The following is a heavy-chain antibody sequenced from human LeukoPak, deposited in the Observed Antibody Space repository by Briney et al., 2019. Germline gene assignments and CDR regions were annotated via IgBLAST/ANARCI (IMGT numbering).Heavy chain of an antibody. V-gene: IGHV3-23*01. Sequence: HPGGSLRLSCAASGFTVSSNYMSWVRQAPGKGLEWVSAISSSGGSTYYADSVKGRFTISRDNSKNTLFLQMNSLRAEDTAVYYCAKRDLGYWGQGTLVTVSS. CDR1: GFTVSSNY. J-gene: IGHJ4*02. CDR3: AKRDLGY. CDR2: ISSSGGST.